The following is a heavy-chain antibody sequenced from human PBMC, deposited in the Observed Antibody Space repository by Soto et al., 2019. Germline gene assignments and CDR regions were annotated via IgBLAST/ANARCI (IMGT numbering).Heavy chain of an antibody. D-gene: IGHD3-3*01. CDR1: GGSISSSSYY. CDR2: VYHTGRT. Sequence: PSETLSLTCTVSGGSISSSSYYWGWIRQPPGKGLEWIGYVYHTGRTSYNPSLKSRVSISMDTSKNQFSLNLDSVTAADTAVYFCARDFAYFDSCGQGTLVTVSS. V-gene: IGHV4-61*05. J-gene: IGHJ4*02. CDR3: ARDFAYFDS.